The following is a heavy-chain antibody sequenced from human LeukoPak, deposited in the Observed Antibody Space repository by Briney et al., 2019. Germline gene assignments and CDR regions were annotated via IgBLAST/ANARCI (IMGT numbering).Heavy chain of an antibody. J-gene: IGHJ4*02. V-gene: IGHV3-30-3*01. CDR1: GFTFSSYI. Sequence: PGGSLRLSCAASGFTFSSYIMHWVRQAPGKGLEWVAVISYDGNKRYYADSVKGRFTISRDNSKNTLYLHVDSLRPEDTAVYYCARDLGIRIDYWGQGTLVTVSS. CDR2: ISYDGNKR. CDR3: ARDLGIRIDY. D-gene: IGHD7-27*01.